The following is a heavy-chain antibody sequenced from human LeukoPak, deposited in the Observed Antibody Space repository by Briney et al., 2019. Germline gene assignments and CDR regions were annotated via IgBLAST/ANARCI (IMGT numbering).Heavy chain of an antibody. CDR1: GFTFSSYS. J-gene: IGHJ6*03. CDR3: ARGRGSSYYYYYMDV. Sequence: PGGSLRLSCAASGFTFSSYSMNWVRQAPGKGLEWDSCISSTRTYIYYADSVKGRFTISRDNAKNSLYLQMNSLRAEDTAVYYCARGRGSSYYYYYMDVWGKGTTVTVSS. V-gene: IGHV3-21*01. D-gene: IGHD6-13*01. CDR2: ISSTRTYI.